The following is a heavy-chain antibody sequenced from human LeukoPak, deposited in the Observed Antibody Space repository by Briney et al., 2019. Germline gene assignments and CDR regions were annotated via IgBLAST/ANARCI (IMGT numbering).Heavy chain of an antibody. CDR1: GGSISSYY. Sequence: SETLSLTCTVSGGSISSYYWSWIRQPPGKGLEWIGYIYYSGSTNYNPSLKSRVTISVDTSKNQFSLKLNSVTAADTAVYYCARDNYCSDTSCPGLDYWGQGTLVTVSS. V-gene: IGHV4-59*12. J-gene: IGHJ4*02. CDR3: ARDNYCSDTSCPGLDY. CDR2: IYYSGST. D-gene: IGHD2-2*01.